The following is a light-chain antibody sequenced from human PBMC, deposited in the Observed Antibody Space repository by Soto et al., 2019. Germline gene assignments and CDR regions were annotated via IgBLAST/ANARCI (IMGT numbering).Light chain of an antibody. V-gene: IGLV2-8*01. Sequence: QSVLTQPPTASGSPGQSVTISCTGTSSDVGAYNYVSWYQHHPGKAPKLLVYEVNKRPSGVPDRFSGSKSGNTASLTVSGLQAEDDADYSCTSHAGTINFPYIFGTGTKVTVL. CDR2: EVN. J-gene: IGLJ1*01. CDR3: TSHAGTINFPYI. CDR1: SSDVGAYNY.